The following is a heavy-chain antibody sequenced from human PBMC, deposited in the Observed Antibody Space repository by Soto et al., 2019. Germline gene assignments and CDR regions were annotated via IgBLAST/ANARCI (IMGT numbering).Heavy chain of an antibody. CDR3: ARLPNSGTHPPFDY. Sequence: QVQLQESGPRLVKPSETLSLTCTVSGDSISSHYWSWVRQPPGKGLECIGYIHYSGITIYNPSLKSRVTISLDTSKNQFSLKLTSVTAADTAVYYCARLPNSGTHPPFDYWGQGTLVTVSS. V-gene: IGHV4-59*08. CDR2: IHYSGIT. J-gene: IGHJ4*02. CDR1: GDSISSHY. D-gene: IGHD1-26*01.